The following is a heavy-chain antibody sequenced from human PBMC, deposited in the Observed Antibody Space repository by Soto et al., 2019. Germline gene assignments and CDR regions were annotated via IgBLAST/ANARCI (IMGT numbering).Heavy chain of an antibody. V-gene: IGHV1-69*02. D-gene: IGHD2-15*01. J-gene: IGHJ4*02. Sequence: QVQLVQSGAEVKKPGSSVKVSCKASGGTFSSYTISWVRQAPGQGLEWMGRIIPILGIANYAQKFQGRVTITADKSTSTAYMELSSLRSEDTAVYYCARGAPVGYCSGGSCYSDVGFDYWGQGTLVTVSS. CDR1: GGTFSSYT. CDR2: IIPILGIA. CDR3: ARGAPVGYCSGGSCYSDVGFDY.